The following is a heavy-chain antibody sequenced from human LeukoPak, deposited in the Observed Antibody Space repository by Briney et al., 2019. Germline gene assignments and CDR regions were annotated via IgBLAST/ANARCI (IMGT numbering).Heavy chain of an antibody. D-gene: IGHD3-22*01. CDR1: GGSISSGNYY. V-gene: IGHV4-61*02. CDR3: ARIRDGGYEYYYYYIDV. CDR2: IYSSGST. Sequence: SQTLSLTCTVSGGSISSGNYYWSWIRQPAGKGLEWIGRIYSSGSTNYNPSLKSRVTISVDTSKNQFSLMLSSVTAADTALYYCARIRDGGYEYYYYYIDVWGKGTTVTVSS. J-gene: IGHJ6*03.